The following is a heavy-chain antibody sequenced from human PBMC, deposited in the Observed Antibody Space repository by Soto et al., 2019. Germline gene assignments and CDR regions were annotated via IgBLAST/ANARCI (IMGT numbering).Heavy chain of an antibody. V-gene: IGHV4-34*01. CDR2: INHSGST. CDR1: GGSFSGYY. D-gene: IGHD5-18*01. CDR3: ARCVDTAMESPGY. J-gene: IGHJ4*02. Sequence: PSETLSLTCAVYGGSFSGYYWSWIRQPPGKGLEWIGEINHSGSTNYNPSLKSRVTISVDTSKNQFSLKLSSVTAADTAVYYCARCVDTAMESPGYWGQGTLVTVSS.